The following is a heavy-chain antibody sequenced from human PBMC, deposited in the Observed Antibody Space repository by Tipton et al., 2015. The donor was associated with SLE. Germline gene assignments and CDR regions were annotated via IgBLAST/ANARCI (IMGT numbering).Heavy chain of an antibody. CDR2: FIPLFGTT. CDR1: GGTFSTYA. Sequence: QVQLVQSGAEVKKPGSSVKVSCEASGGTFSTYAITWVRQAPGQGLEWMGGFIPLFGTTNYAQKFQGRVTITTDESTTTAYMELSSLRSEDTAVYYCARGVYFGSGTYQFFFSHYYMDVWGKGTTVTVSS. V-gene: IGHV1-69*01. D-gene: IGHD3-10*01. CDR3: ARGVYFGSGTYQFFFSHYYMDV. J-gene: IGHJ6*03.